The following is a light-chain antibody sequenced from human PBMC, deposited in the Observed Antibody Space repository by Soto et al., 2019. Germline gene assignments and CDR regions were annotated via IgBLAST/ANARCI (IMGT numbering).Light chain of an antibody. CDR1: QSISSNY. CDR2: DAS. Sequence: EIVLTQSPATLSLSPGERATLSCGASQSISSNYLAWYQQKPGLAPRLLIYDASTRATGNPDRFTGSGSGTDFTITIGRLEPEDFVVYYCQQYVNSPFTFGTGTKVDIK. V-gene: IGKV3D-20*01. CDR3: QQYVNSPFT. J-gene: IGKJ3*01.